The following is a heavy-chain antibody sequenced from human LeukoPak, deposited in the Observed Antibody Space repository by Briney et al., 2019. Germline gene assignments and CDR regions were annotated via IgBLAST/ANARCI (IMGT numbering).Heavy chain of an antibody. Sequence: GGSLRLSCAASGFTFSSYGMHWVRQAPGKGLEWVEVISYDGSNKYYADSVKGRFTISRDNSKNTLYLQMNSLRAEDTAVYYCARDHKGYSYGYRRGYSDYYYMDVWGKGTTVTVSS. CDR2: ISYDGSNK. CDR1: GFTFSSYG. V-gene: IGHV3-30*03. D-gene: IGHD5-18*01. J-gene: IGHJ6*03. CDR3: ARDHKGYSYGYRRGYSDYYYMDV.